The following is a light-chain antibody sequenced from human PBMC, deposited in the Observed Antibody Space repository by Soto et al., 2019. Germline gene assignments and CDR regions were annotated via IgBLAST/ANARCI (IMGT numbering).Light chain of an antibody. J-gene: IGKJ4*01. V-gene: IGKV1-39*02. Sequence: DIQMTHSPSSLSASVLDIFTITCLSSQSISSYLNWYQQKPGKAPKLLIYAASSLQSGVPSRFSGSGSGTESTLTITSLQSEDFAVYYCQEYNNWRPITFGGGTKVDIK. CDR2: AAS. CDR1: QSISSY. CDR3: QEYNNWRPIT.